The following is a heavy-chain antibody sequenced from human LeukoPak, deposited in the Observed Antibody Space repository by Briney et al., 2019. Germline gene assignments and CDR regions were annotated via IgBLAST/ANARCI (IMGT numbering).Heavy chain of an antibody. V-gene: IGHV4-61*02. D-gene: IGHD1-26*01. CDR2: IYTSGST. J-gene: IGHJ4*02. CDR3: ASLGTSLVGATSYYFDY. Sequence: PSQTLSLTCTVSGGSISSGSYYWSWIWQPAGKGLEWIGRIYTSGSTNYNPSLKSRVTISVDTSKNQFSLKLSSVTAADTAVYYCASLGTSLVGATSYYFDYWGQGTLVTVSS. CDR1: GGSISSGSYY.